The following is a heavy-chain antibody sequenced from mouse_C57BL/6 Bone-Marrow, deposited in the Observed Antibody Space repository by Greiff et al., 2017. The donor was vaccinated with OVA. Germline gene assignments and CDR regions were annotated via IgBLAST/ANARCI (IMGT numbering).Heavy chain of an antibody. CDR3: AKSSGYVYYAMDY. CDR1: GFTFNSSC. V-gene: IGHV1-7*01. Sequence: QVQLKQSGAELAKPGASVKLSCTASGFTFNSSCMHWVKQRPGQGLEWIGYINPSSGYTKYNPKFKDKATLTADTSSSTAYMQLSSLTSEDSAVYYGAKSSGYVYYAMDYWGQGTTVTVSS. D-gene: IGHD1-1*01. J-gene: IGHJ4*01. CDR2: INPSSGYT.